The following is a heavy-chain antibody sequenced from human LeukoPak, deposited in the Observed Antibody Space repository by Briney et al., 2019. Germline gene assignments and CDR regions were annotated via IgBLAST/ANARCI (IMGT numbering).Heavy chain of an antibody. Sequence: PGGSLRLSCAASGFTFSDYYMSWVRQAPGKGLEWVSTFSATGGSTYYTDSVKGRFTISRDNSKNTLYLQMNSLRAEDTAVYFCARVWYDYVWGTYPVWGQGALVTVSS. CDR2: FSATGGST. CDR1: GFTFSDYY. J-gene: IGHJ4*02. CDR3: ARVWYDYVWGTYPV. V-gene: IGHV3-23*01. D-gene: IGHD3-16*02.